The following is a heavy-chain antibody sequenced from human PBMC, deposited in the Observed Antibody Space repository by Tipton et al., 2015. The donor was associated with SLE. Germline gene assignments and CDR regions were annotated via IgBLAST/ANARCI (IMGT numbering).Heavy chain of an antibody. J-gene: IGHJ5*02. CDR3: ARMPYYYYSSAPGWFDP. V-gene: IGHV5-51*01. Sequence: QLVKSGAEVKKPGESLKISCKGSGYRFTSNWFAWVCQMPGKGLEWMGIDYPGDSDTRYSPYFQGQVTISADKSISTAYLHWNSLKASDTAMYYCARMPYYYYSSAPGWFDPWCQGTLVTVSS. CDR2: DYPGDSDT. CDR1: GYRFTSNW. D-gene: IGHD3-22*01.